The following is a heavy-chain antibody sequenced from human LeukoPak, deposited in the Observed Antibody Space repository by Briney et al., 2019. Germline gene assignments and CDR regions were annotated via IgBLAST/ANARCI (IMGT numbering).Heavy chain of an antibody. D-gene: IGHD4-23*01. J-gene: IGHJ4*02. V-gene: IGHV4-39*01. Sequence: SETLSLTCTVSGGSISSSSYYWGWIRQPPGKGLEWIGSIYYSGSTYYNPSLKSRVTISVDKSKNQFSLKLSSVTAADTAVYYCARHETTVVTPDYFDYWGQGTLVTVSS. CDR2: IYYSGST. CDR3: ARHETTVVTPDYFDY. CDR1: GGSISSSSYY.